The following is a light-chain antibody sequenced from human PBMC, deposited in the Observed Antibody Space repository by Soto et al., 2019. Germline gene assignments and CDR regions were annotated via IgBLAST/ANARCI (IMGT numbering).Light chain of an antibody. J-gene: IGLJ1*01. V-gene: IGLV2-14*01. CDR3: SSYTSGSTLVV. CDR1: SSDVGGYNY. Sequence: QSALTQPASVSGSPGQSITISCTGTSSDVGGYNYVSWYQQHPGKAPKLMIYEVSNRPSGISHRFSGSKSGNTASLTISGLQTEDEADYYCSSYTSGSTLVVFGTGTKVTV. CDR2: EVS.